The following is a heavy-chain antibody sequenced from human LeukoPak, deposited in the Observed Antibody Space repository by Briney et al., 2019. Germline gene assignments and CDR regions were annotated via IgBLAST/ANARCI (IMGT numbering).Heavy chain of an antibody. CDR3: ASLARGGNWFDP. J-gene: IGHJ5*02. CDR2: INHSGGT. V-gene: IGHV4-34*01. Sequence: SETLSLTCAVYGGSFIGYDWTWIRQPPGKGLEWIGEINHSGGTNYNPSLKSRVTISVDTSKNQFSLKLSSVTAVDTAVYYCASLARGGNWFDPWGQGTLVTVSS. CDR1: GGSFIGYD. D-gene: IGHD6-6*01.